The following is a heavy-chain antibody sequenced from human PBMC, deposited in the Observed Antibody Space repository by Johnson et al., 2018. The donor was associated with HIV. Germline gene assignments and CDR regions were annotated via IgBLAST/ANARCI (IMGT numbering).Heavy chain of an antibody. CDR2: ISYDGSNK. CDR3: ASPIEYSSSADAFDI. V-gene: IGHV3-30*04. D-gene: IGHD6-6*01. CDR1: GFTFSSYA. J-gene: IGHJ3*02. Sequence: QVQLVESGGGVVQPGRSLRLSCAASGFTFSSYAMHWVRQAPGKGLEWVAVISYDGSNKYYADSVKGRFTISRDNSKNTLSLQMNSLRAEYTAVYYCASPIEYSSSADAFDIWGQGTMVTVSS.